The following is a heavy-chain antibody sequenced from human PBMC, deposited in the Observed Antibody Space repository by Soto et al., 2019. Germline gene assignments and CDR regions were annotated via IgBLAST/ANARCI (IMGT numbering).Heavy chain of an antibody. J-gene: IGHJ3*01. CDR3: ARAASTTVTNRLNDVFDV. D-gene: IGHD4-4*01. Sequence: QVQLVQSGAEVKKPGASVRVSCKASGYTFTNYYIDWVRQAPGQGLECMGIINPNGGSTMYAQKFQGRVTMTRDTSTSTVYMALSSLRSADTAVYYCARAASTTVTNRLNDVFDVWGQGTMVTVSS. CDR1: GYTFTNYY. CDR2: INPNGGST. V-gene: IGHV1-46*03.